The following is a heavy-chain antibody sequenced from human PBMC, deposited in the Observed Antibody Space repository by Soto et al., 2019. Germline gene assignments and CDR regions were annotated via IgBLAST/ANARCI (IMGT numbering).Heavy chain of an antibody. V-gene: IGHV3-66*01. Sequence: GGSLRLSCAASGFSVRNLYMTWVRQAPGKGLEWVSVISSGGSTYYADSVKGRFTISRDNSKNTLYLEMKSLRAGDTAVYYCARDTLGGAYDFCHGGQGTLVTVSS. CDR2: ISSGGST. CDR1: GFSVRNLY. CDR3: ARDTLGGAYDFCH. J-gene: IGHJ4*02. D-gene: IGHD3-3*01.